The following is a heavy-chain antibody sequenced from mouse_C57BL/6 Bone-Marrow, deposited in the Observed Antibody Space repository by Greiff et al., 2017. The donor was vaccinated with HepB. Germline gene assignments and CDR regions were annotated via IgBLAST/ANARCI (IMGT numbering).Heavy chain of an antibody. J-gene: IGHJ4*01. CDR1: GYSFTDYN. CDR3: AKGGYPYYYAMDY. Sequence: VQLKESGPELVKPGASVKISCKASGYSFTDYNMNWVKQSNGKSLEWIGVINPNYGTTSYNQKFKGKATLTVDQSSSTAYMQLNSLTSEDSAVYYCAKGGYPYYYAMDYWGQGTSVTVSS. V-gene: IGHV1-39*01. CDR2: INPNYGTT. D-gene: IGHD2-2*01.